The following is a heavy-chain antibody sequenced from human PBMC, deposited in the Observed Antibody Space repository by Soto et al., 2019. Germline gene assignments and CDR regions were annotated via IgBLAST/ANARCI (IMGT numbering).Heavy chain of an antibody. CDR3: ASAKVDYYRSGRVSGYFDY. J-gene: IGHJ4*02. CDR1: GGTFSSYA. CDR2: IIPIFGTA. D-gene: IGHD3-10*01. Sequence: QVQLVQSGAEVKKPGSSVKVSCKASGGTFSSYAISWVRQAPGQGLEWMGGIIPIFGTANYAQKFQGRVTITADKSTSTAYTELSSLRSEDTAVSFCASAKVDYYRSGRVSGYFDYCGQGTLVTVSS. V-gene: IGHV1-69*06.